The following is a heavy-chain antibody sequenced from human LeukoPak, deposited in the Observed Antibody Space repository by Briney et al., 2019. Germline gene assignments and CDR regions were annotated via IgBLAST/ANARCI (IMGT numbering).Heavy chain of an antibody. CDR2: NYYSEST. J-gene: IGHJ5*02. CDR1: GGSISSRGYY. D-gene: IGHD3-9*01. Sequence: SETLSLTCTVSGGSISSRGYYWSWIRQHPGKGLEWIGYNYYSESTHYNPSLTSHVTISLDTSKNQFSLKLLSVTPPATALHYCARSTTGFILTGHSTNWFDAWGQGTLVSVSS. V-gene: IGHV4-31*01. CDR3: ARSTTGFILTGHSTNWFDA.